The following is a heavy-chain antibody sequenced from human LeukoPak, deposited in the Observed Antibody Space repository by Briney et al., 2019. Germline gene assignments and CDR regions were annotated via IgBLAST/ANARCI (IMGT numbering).Heavy chain of an antibody. J-gene: IGHJ4*02. CDR3: VPLTDGSVDQ. D-gene: IGHD3-10*01. CDR2: IYTGGSP. Sequence: PGGSLRLSCAASTFTVSTNYMTWVRQAPGKGLEWVSMIYTGGSPYYADSVNGRFTISRENSKNTLNLQMNSLRVEDTAVYYCVPLTDGSVDQWGQGTLVTVSS. V-gene: IGHV3-66*01. CDR1: TFTVSTNY.